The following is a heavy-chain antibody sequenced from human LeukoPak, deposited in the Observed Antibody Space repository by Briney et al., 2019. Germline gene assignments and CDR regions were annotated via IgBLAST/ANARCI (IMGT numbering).Heavy chain of an antibody. D-gene: IGHD2-2*02. V-gene: IGHV4-61*09. CDR3: ARCTSTSCYNFDY. CDR2: IHTTGST. J-gene: IGHJ4*02. CDR1: GGSINSGSYY. Sequence: SETLSLTCTVSGGSINSGSYYWNCIRQTAGKGLECIGHIHTTGSTNCNPSLKSRVTTSLDTSKNQFSLKLNSVTAADTAVYYCARCTSTSCYNFDYWGQGSLVTVSS.